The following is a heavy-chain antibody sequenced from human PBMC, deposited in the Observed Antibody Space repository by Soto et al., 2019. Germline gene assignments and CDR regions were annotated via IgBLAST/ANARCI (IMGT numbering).Heavy chain of an antibody. CDR3: ARDSPPDYYDSSGYSYFDY. V-gene: IGHV3-33*01. D-gene: IGHD3-22*01. CDR2: IWYDGSNK. Sequence: GGSLRLSCAASGFTFSSYGMHWVRQAPGKGLEWVAVIWYDGSNKYYADSVKGRFTISRDNSKNTLYLQMNSLRAEDTAVYYCARDSPPDYYDSSGYSYFDYWGQGTLVTVSS. J-gene: IGHJ4*02. CDR1: GFTFSSYG.